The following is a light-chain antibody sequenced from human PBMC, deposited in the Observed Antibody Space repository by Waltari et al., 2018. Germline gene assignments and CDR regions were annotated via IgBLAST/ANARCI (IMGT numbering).Light chain of an antibody. J-gene: IGKJ2*01. CDR2: KVS. CDR1: QSLVFSDGNIY. V-gene: IGKV2-30*01. CDR3: QQYYSTPPA. Sequence: DAVMTQSPLSLPVTLGQPASISCRSSQSLVFSDGNIYLNWFQQRPGQSPRRLIYKVSNRDSGVPDRFSGSGSGTDFTLKISRVEAEDVGGVYYCQQYYSTPPAFGQGTKLEIK.